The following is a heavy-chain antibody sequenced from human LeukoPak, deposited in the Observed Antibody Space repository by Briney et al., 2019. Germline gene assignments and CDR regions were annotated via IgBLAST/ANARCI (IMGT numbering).Heavy chain of an antibody. V-gene: IGHV3-23*01. CDR1: GFTFSSYA. J-gene: IGHJ4*02. CDR3: AKDPTYYYDSTGGLLY. D-gene: IGHD3-22*01. CDR2: ISGGGGST. Sequence: PGGSLRLSCAASGFTFSSYAMSWVRQAPGKGLEWVSAISGGGGSTYYADSVKGRFTISRDNSKNTLYLQMNSLRAEDTAVHYCAKDPTYYYDSTGGLLYWGQGTLVTVSS.